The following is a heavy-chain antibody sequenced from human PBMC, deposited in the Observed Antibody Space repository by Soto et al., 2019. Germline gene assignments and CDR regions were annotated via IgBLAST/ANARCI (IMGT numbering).Heavy chain of an antibody. CDR1: GYKFTSYW. CDR2: IYPGDSDT. V-gene: IGHV5-51*01. CDR3: ARHAYDFWSGHPNPRYYYGMDV. D-gene: IGHD3-3*01. J-gene: IGHJ6*02. Sequence: GESLKISCKGSGYKFTSYWIGWVRQMPGKGLEWMGNIYPGDSDTRYSPSFQGQVIISADKSISTAYLQWSSLKASDTAIYYCARHAYDFWSGHPNPRYYYGMDVWGQGTTVTVSS.